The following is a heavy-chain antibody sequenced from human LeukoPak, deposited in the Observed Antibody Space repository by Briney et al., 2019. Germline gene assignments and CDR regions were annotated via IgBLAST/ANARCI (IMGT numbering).Heavy chain of an antibody. Sequence: GGSLRLSCAASGFTVSSNYMSWVRQAPGKGLEWVSVIYSGGSTYYADSVKGRFTISRDNSKNTLYLQMNSLRAEDTAVYYCAREMSEIGGYSYGYFDYWGQGTLVTVSS. CDR1: GFTVSSNY. V-gene: IGHV3-66*01. CDR3: AREMSEIGGYSYGYFDY. D-gene: IGHD5-18*01. J-gene: IGHJ4*02. CDR2: IYSGGST.